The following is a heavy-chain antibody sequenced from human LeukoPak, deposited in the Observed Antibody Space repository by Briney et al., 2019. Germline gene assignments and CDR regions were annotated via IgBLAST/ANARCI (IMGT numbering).Heavy chain of an antibody. CDR1: GYTFTGYY. V-gene: IGHV1-2*02. CDR2: INPNSGGT. Sequence: GASVKVSCKASGYTFTGYYMNWVRQAPGQGLEWMGWINPNSGGTNYAQKFQGRVTMTRDTSISTAYMELSRLRSDDTAVYYCARVEDYRDYYYFDYWGQGTLVTVSS. J-gene: IGHJ4*02. D-gene: IGHD4-17*01. CDR3: ARVEDYRDYYYFDY.